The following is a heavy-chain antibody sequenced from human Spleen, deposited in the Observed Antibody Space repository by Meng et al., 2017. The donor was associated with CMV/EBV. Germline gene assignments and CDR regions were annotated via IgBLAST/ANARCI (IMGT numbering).Heavy chain of an antibody. CDR3: ASLDAFDI. CDR1: GFTFSSYS. J-gene: IGHJ3*02. V-gene: IGHV3-21*04. CDR2: ISSSSSYI. Sequence: ETLSLTCAASGFTFSSYSMNWVRQAPGKGLEWVSSISSSSSYIYYADSVKGRCTISRDNSKNTLYLQMNGLRAEDTAVYYCASLDAFDIWGQGTMVTVSS.